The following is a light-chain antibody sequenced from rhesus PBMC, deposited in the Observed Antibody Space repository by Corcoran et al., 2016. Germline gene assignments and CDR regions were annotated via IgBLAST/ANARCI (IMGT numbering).Light chain of an antibody. Sequence: DIQMSQSPSSLSASVGDRVTITCRASQGISSYLNWYQQQPGKAPKLLIYYANSLASGVPSRFSGSGSGTDYTLTISSLQPEDFATYYCQQGYSTPYSFGQGTKVEIK. J-gene: IGKJ2*01. V-gene: IGKV1-32*03. CDR1: QGISSY. CDR2: YAN. CDR3: QQGYSTPYS.